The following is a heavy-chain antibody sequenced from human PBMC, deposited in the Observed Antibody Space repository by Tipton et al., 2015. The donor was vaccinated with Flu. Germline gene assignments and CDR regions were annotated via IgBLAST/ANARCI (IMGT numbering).Heavy chain of an antibody. V-gene: IGHV3-9*01. J-gene: IGHJ4*02. Sequence: QLVQSGGGLVRPGRSLRLSCAASGFTFDDYAMHWVRQAPGKGLEWVSGINWNSGSIGYADSVKGRFTISRDNAKNSLYLQMNSLRAEDTALYYCAKDIRAGGHYYDSSGYAVDYWGQGTLVTVSS. CDR2: INWNSGSI. CDR1: GFTFDDYA. D-gene: IGHD3-22*01. CDR3: AKDIRAGGHYYDSSGYAVDY.